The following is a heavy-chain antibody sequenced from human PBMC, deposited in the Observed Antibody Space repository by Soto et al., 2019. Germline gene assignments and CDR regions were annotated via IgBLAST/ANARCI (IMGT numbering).Heavy chain of an antibody. CDR1: GGSFSGYY. V-gene: IGHV4-34*01. D-gene: IGHD3-10*01. J-gene: IGHJ4*02. CDR3: ARGGDGVNSVYY. Sequence: QVQLQQWGAGLLKPSEPLSLTCAVYGGSFSGYYWSWIRQPPGKGLEWMGEINPSGSTNYNPSLKRRVTISVDTSKNQFSRKLSSVTAADTAVYYCARGGDGVNSVYYWGQGTLVTVSS. CDR2: INPSGST.